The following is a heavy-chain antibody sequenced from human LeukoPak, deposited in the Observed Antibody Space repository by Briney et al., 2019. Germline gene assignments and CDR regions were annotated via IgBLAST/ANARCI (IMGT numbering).Heavy chain of an antibody. Sequence: AAVKVSCKASGGTFSSYAFSGVRQAPGQGRDWVGRIIPILGIANYPHKFQGRVTITADKSTSTDYMELNSLSAEDRCVYYWSRVAYDYVWGRYRLDWFDPWGQGTLVAVSP. CDR3: SRVAYDYVWGRYRLDWFDP. J-gene: IGHJ5*02. CDR1: GGTFSSYA. D-gene: IGHD3-16*02. CDR2: IIPILGIA. V-gene: IGHV1-69*04.